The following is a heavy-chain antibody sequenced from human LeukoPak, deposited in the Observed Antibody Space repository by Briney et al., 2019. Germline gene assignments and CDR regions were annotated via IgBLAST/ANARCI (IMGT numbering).Heavy chain of an antibody. CDR1: GYSISSGYY. D-gene: IGHD3-22*01. V-gene: IGHV4-38-2*02. CDR2: IYHSGST. CDR3: ARESYYDSSGYSHDAFDI. J-gene: IGHJ3*02. Sequence: SSETLSLTCTVSGYSISSGYYWGWIRQPPGKGLEWIGSIYHSGSTYYNPSLKSRVTISVDTSKNQFSLKLNSVTAADTAVYYCARESYYDSSGYSHDAFDIWDQGTWSPSLQ.